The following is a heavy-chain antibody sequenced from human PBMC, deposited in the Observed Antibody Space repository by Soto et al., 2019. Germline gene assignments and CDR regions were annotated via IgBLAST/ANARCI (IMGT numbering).Heavy chain of an antibody. CDR2: IRRDGSRI. J-gene: IGHJ3*02. V-gene: IGHV3-7*01. CDR1: GFTFSSYA. CDR3: ARDESGGFDI. D-gene: IGHD2-15*01. Sequence: PGGSLRLSCAASGFTFSSYAMSWVRQAPGKGLEWVSNIRRDGSRIYYADSVKGRFTISRDNAKNTLFLQMNGLRAEDTAVYYCARDESGGFDIWGQGTMVTVSS.